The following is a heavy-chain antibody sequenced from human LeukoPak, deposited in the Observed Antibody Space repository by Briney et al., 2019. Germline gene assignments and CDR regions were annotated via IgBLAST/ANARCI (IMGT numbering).Heavy chain of an antibody. Sequence: PGRSLRLSCAASGFTFSSCAMHWVRQAPGKGLEWVAVISYDGSNKYYADSVKGRFTISRDNSKNTLYLQMNSLRAEDTAVYYCARPDTAVVSFDYWGQGTLGTVSS. CDR1: GFTFSSCA. J-gene: IGHJ4*02. CDR3: ARPDTAVVSFDY. D-gene: IGHD5-18*01. CDR2: ISYDGSNK. V-gene: IGHV3-30-3*01.